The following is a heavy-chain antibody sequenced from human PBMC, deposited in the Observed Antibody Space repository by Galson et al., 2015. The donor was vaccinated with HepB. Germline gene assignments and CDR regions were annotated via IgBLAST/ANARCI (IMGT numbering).Heavy chain of an antibody. CDR2: ISYHGSNK. V-gene: IGHV3-30*04. CDR3: AREAPVAAPAAFDY. D-gene: IGHD6-25*01. CDR1: GSTFSSYA. Sequence: SLRLSCAASGSTFSSYAMHWVRQAPGKGLEWVAVISYHGSNKYYADSVKGRFTISRDNSKNTLNLQMNSLRAEDTAVYYCAREAPVAAPAAFDYWGQGTLVTVSS. J-gene: IGHJ4*02.